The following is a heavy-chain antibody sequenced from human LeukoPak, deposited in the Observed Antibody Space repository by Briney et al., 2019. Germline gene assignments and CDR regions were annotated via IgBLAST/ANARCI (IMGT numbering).Heavy chain of an antibody. D-gene: IGHD5-18*01. Sequence: GGSLRLSCAASGFTFSSYGMSWVGQGPGKGLEWVSAISGSGGSTYYADSVKGRFTISRDNSKNTLYLQMNSLRAEDTAVYYCAKEDTAMVVAAFDIWGQGTMVTASS. V-gene: IGHV3-23*01. CDR3: AKEDTAMVVAAFDI. CDR2: ISGSGGST. CDR1: GFTFSSYG. J-gene: IGHJ3*02.